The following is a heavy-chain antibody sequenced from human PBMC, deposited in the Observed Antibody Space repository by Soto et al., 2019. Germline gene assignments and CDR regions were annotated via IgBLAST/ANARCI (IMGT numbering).Heavy chain of an antibody. J-gene: IGHJ4*02. CDR3: AKVKTWTYLDY. Sequence: EVQLLESGGGLVQPGGSLRLSCAASGFTFSSYAMSWVSQAPGKGLEWVSSISDSGGTTYYADSVKGRFTISRDNSKNTLYLQMNSLRAEDTELYYCAKVKTWTYLDYWGQGTLVTVSS. CDR2: ISDSGGTT. D-gene: IGHD5-12*01. CDR1: GFTFSSYA. V-gene: IGHV3-23*01.